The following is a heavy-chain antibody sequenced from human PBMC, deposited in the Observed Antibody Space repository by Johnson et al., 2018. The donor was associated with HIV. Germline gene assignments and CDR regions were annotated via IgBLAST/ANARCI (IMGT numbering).Heavy chain of an antibody. CDR2: IRYDGSNK. Sequence: QMLLVESGGGVVQPGGSLRLSCAACGFTFSSYGMHWVRQAPGKGLEWVAFIRYDGSNKYYADSVKGRFTISRDNSKNTLYLQMNSLRAEDTAVYYCAKAREYDSTGHDAFDIWGQGTMVTVSS. CDR3: AKAREYDSTGHDAFDI. V-gene: IGHV3-30*02. D-gene: IGHD3-22*01. J-gene: IGHJ3*02. CDR1: GFTFSSYG.